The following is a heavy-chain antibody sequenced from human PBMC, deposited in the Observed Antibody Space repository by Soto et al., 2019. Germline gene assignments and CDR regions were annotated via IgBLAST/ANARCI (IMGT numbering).Heavy chain of an antibody. J-gene: IGHJ6*02. CDR3: AKGRITMIVVVSTDV. D-gene: IGHD3-22*01. CDR1: GFSFSSYS. V-gene: IGHV3-23*01. Sequence: GGSLRLSCKASGFSFSSYSMSWVRQAPAKGPEWVSTINGGGDRTYYADSVKGRFTISRDNSENTLYLQMNSLRAEDTAVYYCAKGRITMIVVVSTDVWGQGTTVTVSS. CDR2: INGGGDRT.